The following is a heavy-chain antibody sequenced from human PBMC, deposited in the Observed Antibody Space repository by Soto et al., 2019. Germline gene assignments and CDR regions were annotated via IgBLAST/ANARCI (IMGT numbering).Heavy chain of an antibody. V-gene: IGHV3-7*01. D-gene: IGHD3-10*01. CDR1: GFTFSTCW. J-gene: IGHJ4*02. CDR3: VKDNRGSY. CDR2: INQDGSER. Sequence: EVQLVESGGGLVQPGGSLRLSCAASGFTFSTCWMMWVRQAPGKGLEWVANINQDGSERYYVDSVKGRFTISRDNAKNSLYLLMNSLRAEDTAVYYCVKDNRGSYWGQGTLVTVSS.